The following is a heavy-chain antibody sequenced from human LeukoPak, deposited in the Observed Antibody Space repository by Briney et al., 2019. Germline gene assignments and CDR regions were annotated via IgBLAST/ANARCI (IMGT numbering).Heavy chain of an antibody. V-gene: IGHV3-7*01. J-gene: IGHJ4*02. Sequence: GGSLRLSCAASGFTFSSYSMSWVRQAPGKGLEWVATIKPDGRDTYYVDSVKGRFTISRDNAKNSLYLQMNSLRAEDTAVYYCAREQGLRRSLDYWGQGTLVTVSS. CDR3: AREQGLRRSLDY. CDR1: GFTFSSYS. D-gene: IGHD4-17*01. CDR2: IKPDGRDT.